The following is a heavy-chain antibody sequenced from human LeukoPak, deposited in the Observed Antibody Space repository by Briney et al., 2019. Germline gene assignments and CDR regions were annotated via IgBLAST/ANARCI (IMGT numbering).Heavy chain of an antibody. J-gene: IGHJ4*02. D-gene: IGHD3-10*01. Sequence: ASVKVSCKASGYTFSSHDINWVRQAPGQGLEWMGIINPSGGSTSYAQKFQGRVTMTRDTSTSTVYMELSSLRSEDTAVYYCARGVWFGELELDYWGQGTLVTVSS. CDR2: INPSGGST. CDR3: ARGVWFGELELDY. V-gene: IGHV1-46*01. CDR1: GYTFSSHD.